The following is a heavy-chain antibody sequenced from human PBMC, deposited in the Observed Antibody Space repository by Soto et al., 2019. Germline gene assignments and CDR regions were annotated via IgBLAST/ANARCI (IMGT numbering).Heavy chain of an antibody. CDR2: IYYSGST. Sequence: SETLSLTCTVSGGSISSGGYYWSWIRQHPGKGLEWIGYIYYSGSTYYNPSLKSRVTISVDTSKNQFSLKLSSVTAADTAVYYCARDLRSNYGYWFDPWGQGTLVTVSS. D-gene: IGHD4-4*01. CDR3: ARDLRSNYGYWFDP. V-gene: IGHV4-31*03. CDR1: GGSISSGGYY. J-gene: IGHJ5*02.